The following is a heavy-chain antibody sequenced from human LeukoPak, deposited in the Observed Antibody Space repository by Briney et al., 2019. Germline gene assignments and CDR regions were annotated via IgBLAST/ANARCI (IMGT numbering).Heavy chain of an antibody. CDR3: ARENSGSYREFDY. V-gene: IGHV4-4*07. CDR1: GGSISSYY. J-gene: IGHJ4*02. CDR2: IYTSGST. D-gene: IGHD1-26*01. Sequence: PSETLSLTCTVSGGSISSYYWSWIRQPAGKGLEWIGRIYTSGSTNYNASLKSRVSMSVDTSKNQLSLKPSSVTAADTAVFYCARENSGSYREFDYWGQGTLVTVSS.